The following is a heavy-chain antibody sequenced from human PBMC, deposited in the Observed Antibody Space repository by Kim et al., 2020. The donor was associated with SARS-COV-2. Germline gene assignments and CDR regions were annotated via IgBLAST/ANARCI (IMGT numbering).Heavy chain of an antibody. CDR3: ARSRGFDY. CDR2: GSTI. J-gene: IGHJ4*02. Sequence: GSTIYYADSGKGRFTISRDNAKNSLYLQMNSLRAEDTAVYYCARSRGFDYWGQGTLVTVSS. V-gene: IGHV3-48*03. D-gene: IGHD2-2*01.